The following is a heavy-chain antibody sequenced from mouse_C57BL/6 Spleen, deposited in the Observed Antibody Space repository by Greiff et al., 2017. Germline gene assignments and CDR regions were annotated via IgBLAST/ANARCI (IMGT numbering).Heavy chain of an antibody. Sequence: VQLQQSGAELGRPGTSVKVSCKASGYAFTNYLIEWVKQRPGQGLEWIGVINPGSGGTNYNEKFKGKATLTADKSSSTAYMQLSSLTSEDSAVYFCASGEVRYPGYFDVWGTGTTVTVSS. CDR2: INPGSGGT. J-gene: IGHJ1*03. D-gene: IGHD1-1*01. CDR1: GYAFTNYL. CDR3: ASGEVRYPGYFDV. V-gene: IGHV1-54*01.